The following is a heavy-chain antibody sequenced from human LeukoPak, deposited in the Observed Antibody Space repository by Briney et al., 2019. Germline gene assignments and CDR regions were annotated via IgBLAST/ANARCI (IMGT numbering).Heavy chain of an antibody. CDR2: ISTSSSYI. Sequence: PGGSLRLSCAASGFTFSAYSMNWVRQAPGKGLEWVSSISTSSSYIYYADSVKGRFTISRDNAKNSLYLQMNSLRAEDTAFYYCARDHMDIAAAEYFDYWGQGTLVTVSS. CDR1: GFTFSAYS. D-gene: IGHD6-13*01. CDR3: ARDHMDIAAAEYFDY. V-gene: IGHV3-21*01. J-gene: IGHJ4*02.